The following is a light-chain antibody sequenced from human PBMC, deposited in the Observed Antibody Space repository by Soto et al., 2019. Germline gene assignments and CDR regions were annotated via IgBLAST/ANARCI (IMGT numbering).Light chain of an antibody. CDR1: QSVSSY. V-gene: IGKV3-11*01. Sequence: EIVLTQSPATLSLSPGERATLSCRASQSVSSYLAWYQQKPGQAPRLLIYDASNRATGIPVRFSGSGSGTDFTLTISSLEPEDFAVYYCQQRSNWPPLTFCGGTKVEIK. CDR2: DAS. CDR3: QQRSNWPPLT. J-gene: IGKJ4*01.